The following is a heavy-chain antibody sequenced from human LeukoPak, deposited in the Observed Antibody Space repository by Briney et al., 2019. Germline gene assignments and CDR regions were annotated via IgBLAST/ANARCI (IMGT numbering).Heavy chain of an antibody. V-gene: IGHV1-69*13. CDR3: ARSSVVTAMVHLEY. Sequence: SVKVSCKASGYTFTGYYMHWVRQAPGQGLEWMGGIIPIFGTANYAQKFQGRVTITADESTSTVYMELSSLRSEDTAVYYCARSSVVTAMVHLEYWGQGTLVTVSS. J-gene: IGHJ4*02. CDR1: GYTFTGYY. CDR2: IIPIFGTA. D-gene: IGHD2-21*02.